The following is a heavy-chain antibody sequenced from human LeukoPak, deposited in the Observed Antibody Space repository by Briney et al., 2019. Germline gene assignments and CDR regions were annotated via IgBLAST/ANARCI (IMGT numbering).Heavy chain of an antibody. CDR1: GFTFTTYG. J-gene: IGHJ4*02. D-gene: IGHD6-13*01. V-gene: IGHV3-7*01. CDR2: IKQDGSEK. CDR3: AREDEQLVTLDY. Sequence: PGGSLRLSCAASGFTFTTYGMHWVRQAPGKGLEWVANIKQDGSEKYYVDSVKGRFTISRDNAKNSLYLQMNSLRAEDTAVYYCAREDEQLVTLDYWGQGTLVTVSS.